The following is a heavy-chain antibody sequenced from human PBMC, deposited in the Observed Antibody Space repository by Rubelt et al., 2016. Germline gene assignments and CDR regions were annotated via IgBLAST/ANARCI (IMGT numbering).Heavy chain of an antibody. J-gene: IGHJ4*02. CDR2: IYYSGNT. D-gene: IGHD6-13*01. CDR1: GGSISSSSYY. CDR3: ARDLGSIAAGDY. Sequence: QLQLQESGPGLVKPSETLSLTCTVSGGSISSSSYYWGWIRQPPGKGLEWIGSIYYSGNTYYNPSLKSRVTISVDTSKNQFSLKLSSVTAADTAVYYCARDLGSIAAGDYWGQGTLVTVSS. V-gene: IGHV4-39*07.